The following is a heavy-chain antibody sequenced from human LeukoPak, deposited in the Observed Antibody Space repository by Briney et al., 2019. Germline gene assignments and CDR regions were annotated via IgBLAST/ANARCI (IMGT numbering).Heavy chain of an antibody. J-gene: IGHJ6*02. CDR3: ARGAYGDYSGVFYYYYGMDV. V-gene: IGHV4-34*01. CDR1: GGSFSGYY. Sequence: SQTLSLTCAVYGGSFSGYYWSWIRQPPGKGLEWIGEINHSGSTNYNPSLKTRVTISVDTSKNQFSLKLSSVTAADTAVYYCARGAYGDYSGVFYYYYGMDVWGQGTTVTVSS. D-gene: IGHD4-17*01. CDR2: INHSGST.